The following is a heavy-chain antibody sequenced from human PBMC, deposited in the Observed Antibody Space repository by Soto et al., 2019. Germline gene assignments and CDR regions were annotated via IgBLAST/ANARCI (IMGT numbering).Heavy chain of an antibody. D-gene: IGHD3-3*01. Sequence: GASVKVSCKASGFTFTSSAMQWVRQARGQRLEWIGWIVVGSGNTNYAQKFQERVTITRDMSTSTAYMELSSLRSEDTAVYYCARGVSISAPGCGPYYWGQGTLVTVSS. V-gene: IGHV1-58*02. CDR1: GFTFTSSA. CDR3: ARGVSISAPGCGPYY. J-gene: IGHJ4*02. CDR2: IVVGSGNT.